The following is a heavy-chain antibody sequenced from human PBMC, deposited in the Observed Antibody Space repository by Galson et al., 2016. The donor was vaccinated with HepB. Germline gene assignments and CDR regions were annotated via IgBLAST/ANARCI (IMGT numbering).Heavy chain of an antibody. CDR1: GFSFKNYA. CDR2: ITSSGDTT. J-gene: IGHJ4*01. CDR3: AKGWHYASGGSYVRDYFDY. D-gene: IGHD3-10*02. V-gene: IGHV3-23*01. Sequence: SLRLSCAASGFSFKNYAMTWVRQAPGEGLEWVSVITSSGDTTFYADSVKGRFTISRDNSQNTVYLEMNSLRAEDTAVYFCAKGWHYASGGSYVRDYFDYRGHGTLVAVSS.